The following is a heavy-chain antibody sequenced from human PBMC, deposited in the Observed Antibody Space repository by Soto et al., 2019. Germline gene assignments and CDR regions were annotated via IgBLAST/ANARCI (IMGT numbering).Heavy chain of an antibody. CDR3: AKVSRKGSAIDFDY. CDR1: GYTFSNYD. CDR2: VNPNNGDT. D-gene: IGHD3-10*01. J-gene: IGHJ4*02. Sequence: QVQLVQSGAELKKPGASVKVSCKASGYTFSNYDMNWVRQATGQGPEWIGWVNPNNGDTGYAQKFQGRVTLTTEISTTTAYMELTSLRSEDTAIYYCAKVSRKGSAIDFDYWGQGTLITFSS. V-gene: IGHV1-8*01.